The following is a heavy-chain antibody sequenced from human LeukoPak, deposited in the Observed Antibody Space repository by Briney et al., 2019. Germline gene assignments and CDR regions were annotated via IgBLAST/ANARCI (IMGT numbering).Heavy chain of an antibody. J-gene: IGHJ3*02. CDR2: FYISGGT. Sequence: SETLSLTCTVSGDSISSGSYYWNWIRQPAGKGLEWTGRFYISGGTNYNPSLKSRVTISVDTSKNQFSLKLTSVTAADTAVYYCASLGGFAIWGQGTVVTVSS. CDR1: GDSISSGSYY. V-gene: IGHV4-61*02. CDR3: ASLGGFAI.